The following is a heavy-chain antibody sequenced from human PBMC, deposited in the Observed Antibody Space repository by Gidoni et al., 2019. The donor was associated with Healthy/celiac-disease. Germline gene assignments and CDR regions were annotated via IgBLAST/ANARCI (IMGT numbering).Heavy chain of an antibody. CDR1: GGSISSGSYY. Sequence: QVQLQESGPGLVKPSQTLSLTCTVSGGSISSGSYYWSWIRQPAGKGLEWIGRIYTSGSTNYNPSLKSRVTMSVDTSKNQFSLKLSSVTAADTAVYYCASSELRDAAFGYWGQGTLVTVSS. CDR3: ASSELRDAAFGY. V-gene: IGHV4-61*02. D-gene: IGHD1-26*01. CDR2: IYTSGST. J-gene: IGHJ4*02.